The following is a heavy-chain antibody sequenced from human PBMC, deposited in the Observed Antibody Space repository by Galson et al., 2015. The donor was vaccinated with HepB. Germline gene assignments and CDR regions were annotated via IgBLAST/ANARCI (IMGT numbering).Heavy chain of an antibody. Sequence: SVKVSCKASGYTFTSYAMHWVRQAPGQRLEWMGWINAGNGNTKYSQKFQGRVTITRDTSASTAYMELSSLRSEDTAVYYCAKDEIAVAGTLVDYWGQGTLVTVSS. J-gene: IGHJ4*02. CDR3: AKDEIAVAGTLVDY. CDR2: INAGNGNT. CDR1: GYTFTSYA. V-gene: IGHV1-3*01. D-gene: IGHD6-19*01.